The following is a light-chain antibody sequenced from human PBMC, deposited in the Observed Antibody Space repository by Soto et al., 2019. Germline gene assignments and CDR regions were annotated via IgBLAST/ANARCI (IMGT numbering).Light chain of an antibody. CDR2: GAS. CDR1: HSVSTSY. J-gene: IGKJ4*01. Sequence: EIVLTQSPATLSLSPGEGATLSCRASHSVSTSYFAWYQQKPGQAPRLLIYGASNRATDIPDRFSGSGSGTDFTLTISRLETEDFAVYYFQQYGTSLITFGGGTRLEIK. V-gene: IGKV3-20*01. CDR3: QQYGTSLIT.